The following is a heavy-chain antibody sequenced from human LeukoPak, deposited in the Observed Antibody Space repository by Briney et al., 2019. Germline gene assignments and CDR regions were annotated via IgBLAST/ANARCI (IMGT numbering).Heavy chain of an antibody. V-gene: IGHV1-8*01. D-gene: IGHD2-2*01. CDR2: MNPNSGNT. Sequence: GASVTVSFTASVYTFTINDINWVRQAPGQGGKGMGWMNPNSGNTGYAQKIQGRLTMPRNTSIRTAYMELSSLRSDDTAVYYCARGPSCGNMSCPYWFDPWGQGTLVTVSS. CDR1: VYTFTIND. CDR3: ARGPSCGNMSCPYWFDP. J-gene: IGHJ5*02.